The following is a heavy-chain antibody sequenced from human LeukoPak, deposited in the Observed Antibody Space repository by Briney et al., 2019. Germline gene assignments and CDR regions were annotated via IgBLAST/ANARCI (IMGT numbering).Heavy chain of an antibody. J-gene: IGHJ5*02. V-gene: IGHV5-51*01. CDR3: ARQENGCSSTSCYLGWFDP. Sequence: GESLKISCKGSGYSFTSYWIGWVRQMPGKGLKWMGIIYPGDSDTRYSPSFQGQVTISADKSISTAYLQWSSLKASDTAMYYCARQENGCSSTSCYLGWFDPWGQGTLVTVSS. CDR1: GYSFTSYW. D-gene: IGHD2-2*01. CDR2: IYPGDSDT.